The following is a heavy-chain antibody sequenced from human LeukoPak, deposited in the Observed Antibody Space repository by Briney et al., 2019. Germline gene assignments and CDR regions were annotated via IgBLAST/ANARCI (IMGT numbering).Heavy chain of an antibody. CDR2: ISGSGGTT. Sequence: GGSLTLSSPAYAVTFSSEAMSWVRRAPGKGLEWVSAISGSGGTTYYADSVKGRFTISKDNSKNTLYLQMNSLRAEDTAVYYCANMVRGVIPTYYYYYGMDVWGQGTTVTVSS. J-gene: IGHJ6*02. D-gene: IGHD3-10*01. CDR1: AVTFSSEA. CDR3: ANMVRGVIPTYYYYYGMDV. V-gene: IGHV3-23*01.